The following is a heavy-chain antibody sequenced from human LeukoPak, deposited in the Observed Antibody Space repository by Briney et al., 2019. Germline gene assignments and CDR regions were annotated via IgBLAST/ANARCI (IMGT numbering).Heavy chain of an antibody. CDR1: GFTFSSYS. V-gene: IGHV3-48*01. Sequence: GGSLRLSCAASGFTFSSYSMNWVRQAPGKGLEWVSYISSSSSTIYYADSVKGRFTISRDNAKNSLYLQMNGLRAEDTAVYYCARDPAGSGPYYYYYYMDVWGKGTTVTVSS. CDR3: ARDPAGSGPYYYYYYMDV. J-gene: IGHJ6*03. D-gene: IGHD3-10*01. CDR2: ISSSSSTI.